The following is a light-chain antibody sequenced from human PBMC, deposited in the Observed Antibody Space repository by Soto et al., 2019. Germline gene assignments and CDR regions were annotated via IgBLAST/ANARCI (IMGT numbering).Light chain of an antibody. CDR2: DVS. CDR3: SSYTSSSPYV. CDR1: SSDVGGYNY. Sequence: QSVLTQPASVPGSPGQSITISCTGTSSDVGGYNYVSWYQQHPGKAPKLMICDVSNRPSGVSNRFSGSKSGNTASLTISGLQAEDEADYYCSSYTSSSPYVFGTGTKVTVL. V-gene: IGLV2-14*01. J-gene: IGLJ1*01.